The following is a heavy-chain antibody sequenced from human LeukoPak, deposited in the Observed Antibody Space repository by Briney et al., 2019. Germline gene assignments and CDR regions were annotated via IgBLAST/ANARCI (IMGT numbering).Heavy chain of an antibody. CDR1: GFTFSSYS. V-gene: IGHV3-48*01. Sequence: GRSLRLSCAASGFTFSSYSMNRVRQAPGKGLEWGSYISSSISTIYYADSVKGRFTISRDNAKNSLYLQMNSLRAEDTAVYYCARGARVRLLWFGEFRGAFDIWGQGTMVTVSS. CDR3: ARGARVRLLWFGEFRGAFDI. D-gene: IGHD3-10*01. CDR2: ISSSISTI. J-gene: IGHJ3*02.